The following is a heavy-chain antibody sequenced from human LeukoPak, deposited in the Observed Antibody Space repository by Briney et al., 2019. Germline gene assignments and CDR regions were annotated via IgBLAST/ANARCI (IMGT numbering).Heavy chain of an antibody. D-gene: IGHD6-19*01. CDR2: IIGNGGTT. CDR3: AKDEAVAGSDFFDY. V-gene: IGHV3-23*01. Sequence: GGSLRLSCAASGFTFRIYAMTWARQAPGKGLEWVSTIIGNGGTTYYADSVKGRVAISRDNSKNTVFLQLNSLRAEDTAVYFCAKDEAVAGSDFFDYWGRGTLVTVSS. J-gene: IGHJ4*02. CDR1: GFTFRIYA.